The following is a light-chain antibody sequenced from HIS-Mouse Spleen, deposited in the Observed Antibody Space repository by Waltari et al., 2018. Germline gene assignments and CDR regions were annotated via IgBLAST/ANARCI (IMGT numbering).Light chain of an antibody. CDR1: SSDVGGYNY. V-gene: IGLV2-14*01. CDR2: EVS. Sequence: QSALTQPASVSGSPGQSITISCTATSSDVGGYNYVHLYQQHPGKAPKLMIYEVSHRHSGVSNRFSGSKSGNTASLTVSGLQAEDEADYYCSSYAGSNNFVVFGGGTKLTVL. J-gene: IGLJ2*01. CDR3: SSYAGSNNFVV.